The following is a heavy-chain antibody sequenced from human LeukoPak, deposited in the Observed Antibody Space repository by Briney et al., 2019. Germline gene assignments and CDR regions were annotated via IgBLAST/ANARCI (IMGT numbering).Heavy chain of an antibody. CDR2: IKPNTGAT. CDR1: GYTFSDNY. Sequence: ASVRVSCKASGYTFSDNYIHWVRQAPGQGLEWVGWIKPNTGATHYSKRFQGRVTMTRDTSVSTAYMELTSLRSDDTAVYFCAREFRVVMTAFLDYWGQGAPVIVSS. CDR3: AREFRVVMTAFLDY. J-gene: IGHJ4*02. D-gene: IGHD2-21*02. V-gene: IGHV1-2*02.